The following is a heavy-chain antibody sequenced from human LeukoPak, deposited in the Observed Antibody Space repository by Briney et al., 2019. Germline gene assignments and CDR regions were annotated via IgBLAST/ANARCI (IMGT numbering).Heavy chain of an antibody. J-gene: IGHJ6*03. D-gene: IGHD3-10*01. V-gene: IGHV3-30*02. Sequence: GGSLRLSCAASGFTFSSYGMHWVRQAPGKGLEWVAFIRYDGSNKYYADSVKGRFTISRDNSKNTLYLQMNSLRAEDTAVYYCAKVAITMVRGVIITSPWYYYYYMDVWGKGTTVTVSS. CDR3: AKVAITMVRGVIITSPWYYYYYMDV. CDR1: GFTFSSYG. CDR2: IRYDGSNK.